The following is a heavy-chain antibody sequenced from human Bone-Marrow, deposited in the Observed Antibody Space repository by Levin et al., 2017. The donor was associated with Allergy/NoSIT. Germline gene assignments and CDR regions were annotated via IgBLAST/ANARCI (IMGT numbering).Heavy chain of an antibody. CDR1: GFTFSDYY. D-gene: IGHD3-10*01. J-gene: IGHJ4*02. CDR2: ISSTGSVV. V-gene: IGHV3-11*01. CDR3: ARAGGIYYFGAGSYTDN. Sequence: PGGSLRLSCAASGFTFSDYYMSWIRQVPGKGLEWISYISSTGSVVNYADSVKGRFTISRDNDKNSLFLQMNSLRADDTAVYYCARAGGIYYFGAGSYTDNWGQGTLVTVSS.